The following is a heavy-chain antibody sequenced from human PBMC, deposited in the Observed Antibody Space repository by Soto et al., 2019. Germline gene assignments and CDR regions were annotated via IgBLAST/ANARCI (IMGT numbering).Heavy chain of an antibody. CDR3: ATLGYCISTSCPGDNYYYYGMDV. Sequence: ASVKVSCKASGYTFTSYAMHWVRQAPGQRLEWMGWINAGNGNTKYSQKFQGRVTITRDTSASTAYMELSSLRSEDTAVYYCATLGYCISTSCPGDNYYYYGMDVWGQGTTVTVSS. V-gene: IGHV1-3*01. CDR2: INAGNGNT. CDR1: GYTFTSYA. D-gene: IGHD2-2*01. J-gene: IGHJ6*02.